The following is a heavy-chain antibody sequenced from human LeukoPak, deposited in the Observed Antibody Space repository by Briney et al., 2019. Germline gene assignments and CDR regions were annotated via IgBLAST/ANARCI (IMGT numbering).Heavy chain of an antibody. CDR2: IKSKTDGGTT. D-gene: IGHD6-19*01. CDR3: TTDLWIAVAGSG. Sequence: GGSLRLSCAASGFTFSNAWMSWVRQAPGKGPEWVGRIKSKTDGGTTDYAAPVKGRFTISRDDSKNTLYLQMNSLKTEDTAVYYCTTDLWIAVAGSGWGQGTLVTVSS. CDR1: GFTFSNAW. J-gene: IGHJ4*02. V-gene: IGHV3-15*01.